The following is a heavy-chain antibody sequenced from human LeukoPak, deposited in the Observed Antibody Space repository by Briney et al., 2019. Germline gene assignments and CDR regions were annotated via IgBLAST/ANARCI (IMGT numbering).Heavy chain of an antibody. CDR1: GWSFNDYY. Sequence: PSETLSLTCAVYGWSFNDYYWNWIRHPPGKGLECIGEINARGDTNFNPSLKSRVTISVDTSKSQFSLRLTSMNAADSAGYDCARGQVPAARGYNWFDPWGQGTLVTVSS. D-gene: IGHD2-2*01. V-gene: IGHV4-34*01. J-gene: IGHJ5*02. CDR2: INARGDT. CDR3: ARGQVPAARGYNWFDP.